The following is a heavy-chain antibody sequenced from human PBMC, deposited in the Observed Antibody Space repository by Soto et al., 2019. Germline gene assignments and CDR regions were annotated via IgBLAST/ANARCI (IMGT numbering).Heavy chain of an antibody. V-gene: IGHV3-23*01. CDR3: ALRKTGSYFDY. Sequence: GVSLRLSCAASGFTLSSYAMSWVRQAPGKGLEWVSGIGASGAGTYYADSVKGRFTISRDNSKNTLHLQMNSLRAEDTAVYYCALRKTGSYFDYWGQGTLVTVSS. CDR1: GFTLSSYA. CDR2: IGASGAGT. J-gene: IGHJ4*02. D-gene: IGHD1-26*01.